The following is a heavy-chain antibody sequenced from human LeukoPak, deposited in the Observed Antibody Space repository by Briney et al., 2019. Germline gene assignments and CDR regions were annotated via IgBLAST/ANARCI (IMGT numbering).Heavy chain of an antibody. Sequence: GGSLRLSCAASGFTFSSYAMNWVRQAPGKGLEWVSSISSSSSYIYYADSVKGRFTISRGNAKNSLYLQMNSLRAEDTAVYYCARTIAAAGKPSEWFDPWGQGTLVTVSS. CDR2: ISSSSSYI. V-gene: IGHV3-21*01. CDR3: ARTIAAAGKPSEWFDP. J-gene: IGHJ5*02. D-gene: IGHD6-13*01. CDR1: GFTFSSYA.